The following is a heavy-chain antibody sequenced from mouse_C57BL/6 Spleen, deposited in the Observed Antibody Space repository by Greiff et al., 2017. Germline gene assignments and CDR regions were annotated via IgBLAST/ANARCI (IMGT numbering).Heavy chain of an antibody. CDR3: AWPTYDYDWDFDV. D-gene: IGHD2-4*01. J-gene: IGHJ1*03. CDR2: ISSGSSTI. CDR1: GFTFSDYG. V-gene: IGHV5-17*01. Sequence: EVKLMEPGGGLVKPGGSLKLSCAASGFTFSDYGMHWVRQAPEKGLEWVAYISSGSSTIYYADTVKGRFTISRDNATNTLFLQMTSLRSEHTTMYYCAWPTYDYDWDFDVWGTGTTVTVSS.